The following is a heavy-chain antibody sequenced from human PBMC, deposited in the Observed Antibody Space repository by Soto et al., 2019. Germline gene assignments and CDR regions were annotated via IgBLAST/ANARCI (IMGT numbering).Heavy chain of an antibody. CDR2: IYSGGST. CDR3: ARVPYNWNDIYAFDI. CDR1: GFTVSSNY. Sequence: PGGSLRLSCAASGFTVSSNYMSWVRQAPGKGLEWVSVIYSGGSTYYADSVKGRFTISRHNSKNTLYLQMNSLRAEDTAVYYCARVPYNWNDIYAFDIWGQGTMVTVSS. V-gene: IGHV3-53*04. D-gene: IGHD1-20*01. J-gene: IGHJ3*02.